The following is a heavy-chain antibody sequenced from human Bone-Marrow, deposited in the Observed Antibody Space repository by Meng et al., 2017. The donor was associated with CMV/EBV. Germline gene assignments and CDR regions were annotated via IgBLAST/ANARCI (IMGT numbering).Heavy chain of an antibody. J-gene: IGHJ4*02. CDR2: IKQDGSEK. Sequence: GESLKISCAASGFTFSSYWMSWVRQAPGKGLEWVANIKQDGSEKYYVDSVKGRFTISRDNAKNSLYLQMNSLRAEDTAVYYCGRGIRIAAAGTFDYWGQGTLVTVSS. CDR1: GFTFSSYW. V-gene: IGHV3-7*01. CDR3: GRGIRIAAAGTFDY. D-gene: IGHD6-13*01.